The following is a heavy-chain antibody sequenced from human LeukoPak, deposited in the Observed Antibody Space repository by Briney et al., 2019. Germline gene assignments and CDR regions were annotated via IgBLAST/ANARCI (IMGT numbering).Heavy chain of an antibody. Sequence: PSETLSLTCAVYGGSFSGYYWSWIRQPPGKGLEWIGEINHSGSTKYNPSLKSRVTISVDTSKNQFSLKLSSVTAADAGAYYCARLYTSDIKYDHWNQGTLVTVSS. D-gene: IGHD6-6*01. J-gene: IGHJ4*02. CDR1: GGSFSGYY. CDR3: ARLYTSDIKYDH. V-gene: IGHV4-34*01. CDR2: INHSGST.